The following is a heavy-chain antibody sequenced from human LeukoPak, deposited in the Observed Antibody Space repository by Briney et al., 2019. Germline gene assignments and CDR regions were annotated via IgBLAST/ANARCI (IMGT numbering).Heavy chain of an antibody. CDR3: ARDSDSGSYHGAFDI. J-gene: IGHJ3*02. D-gene: IGHD1-26*01. CDR1: GFTFSSYG. Sequence: GGSLRLSCAASGFTFSSYGMHWVRQAPGNGLEWVAVIWYDGSNKYYADSVKGRFTISRDNSKNTLYLQMNSLRAEDTAVYYCARDSDSGSYHGAFDIWGQGTMVTVSS. CDR2: IWYDGSNK. V-gene: IGHV3-33*01.